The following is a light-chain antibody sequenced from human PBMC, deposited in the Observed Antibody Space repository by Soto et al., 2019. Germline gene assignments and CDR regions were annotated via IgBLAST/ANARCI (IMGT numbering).Light chain of an antibody. V-gene: IGKV3-11*01. J-gene: IGKJ1*01. CDR1: QSVSSY. CDR2: DTS. Sequence: EIVLTQSPATLSLSPGEGATLSCRASQSVSSYLAWYQQKPGQAPRLLIYDTSNRATGIPARFSGSGSGTDFTLIISSLAPEDFAVYYCQQRSTWPVTFGLGTKVEV. CDR3: QQRSTWPVT.